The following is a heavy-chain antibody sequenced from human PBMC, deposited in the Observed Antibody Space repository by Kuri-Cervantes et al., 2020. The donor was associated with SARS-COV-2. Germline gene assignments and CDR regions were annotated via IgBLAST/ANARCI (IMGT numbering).Heavy chain of an antibody. J-gene: IGHJ4*02. CDR2: ISYDGSNK. CDR1: GFTFSNYD. Sequence: GGSLRLSCAAPGFTFSNYDIHWVRQAPGKGLEWEAVISYDGSNKYYADSVKGRFTISRDNSKNTLYLQMNSLRAEDTSVYYCAKDSRNWGVLDYWGQGTLVTVSS. D-gene: IGHD7-27*01. V-gene: IGHV3-30*18. CDR3: AKDSRNWGVLDY.